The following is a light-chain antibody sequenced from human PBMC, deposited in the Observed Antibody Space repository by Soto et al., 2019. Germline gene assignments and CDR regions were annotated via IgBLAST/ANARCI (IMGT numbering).Light chain of an antibody. J-gene: IGKJ2*01. V-gene: IGKV3-15*01. CDR1: QGIGTH. CDR3: QQYDTWPPHT. Sequence: EIVMTQSPVTLSVSPGDTATLSCRASQGIGTHVAWYQQKLGQVPRLLIYGSSTRATGIPARFSGSGSGTEFTLTISSLQSEDFATYYCQQYDTWPPHTFGQGTMLEIK. CDR2: GSS.